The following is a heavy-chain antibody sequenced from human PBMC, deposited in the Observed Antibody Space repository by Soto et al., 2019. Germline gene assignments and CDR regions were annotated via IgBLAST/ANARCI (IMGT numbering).Heavy chain of an antibody. CDR3: ARDASGPFNN. D-gene: IGHD6-19*01. Sequence: XGSLRLSCSASGFSVSNNNMNWVRQPPGKGLEWVSVIYVAGGTFYADSVKGRFTISRDNSKNTVYLQMHNLRAEDTAVYYCARDASGPFNNWGQGTLVTVSS. CDR2: IYVAGGT. CDR1: GFSVSNNN. J-gene: IGHJ4*02. V-gene: IGHV3-53*01.